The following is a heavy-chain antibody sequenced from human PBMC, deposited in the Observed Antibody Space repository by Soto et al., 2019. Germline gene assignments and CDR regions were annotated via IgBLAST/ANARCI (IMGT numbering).Heavy chain of an antibody. D-gene: IGHD3-3*01. CDR3: AKYPAVYGVVIDGYR. Sequence: GGSLRLSCVTSGFTFSSYAMTWVRQAPGKGLEWVSSISGSGGRTWYADSVKGRFTISRDNSKNTLYLQMNSLRAEDTAVFYCAKYPAVYGVVIDGYRGGQGTLVTVSS. CDR1: GFTFSSYA. V-gene: IGHV3-23*01. J-gene: IGHJ4*01. CDR2: ISGSGGRT.